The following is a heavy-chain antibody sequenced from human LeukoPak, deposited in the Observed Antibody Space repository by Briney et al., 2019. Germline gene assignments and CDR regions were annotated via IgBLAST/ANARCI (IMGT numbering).Heavy chain of an antibody. CDR3: AGGGLCSGDICFGGDGFDI. V-gene: IGHV4-4*07. Sequence: SETLSLTCTVSGGSISSYYWSWIRQPAGKGLEWIGRIYARGSTNYNPSLKSRVTMSVDTSKNQFSLKLSSVTAADTAVYYCAGGGLCSGDICFGGDGFDIRGQGKKVSV. D-gene: IGHD2-15*01. J-gene: IGHJ3*02. CDR1: GGSISSYY. CDR2: IYARGST.